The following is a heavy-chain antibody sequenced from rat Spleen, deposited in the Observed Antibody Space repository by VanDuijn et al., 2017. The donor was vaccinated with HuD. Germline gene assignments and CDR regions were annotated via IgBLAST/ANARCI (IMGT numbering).Heavy chain of an antibody. CDR1: GFPFSDHG. Sequence: EVQLVESGGGLVQPGRSIKLSCAASGFPFSDHGMAWVLQAPTKGLEWVASISYDGGSTYYRDSVKGRFTISRDNAKSTLYLQMDSLRSEDTATYYCVYSGDDYVMDAWGQGASVTVSS. J-gene: IGHJ4*01. D-gene: IGHD1-1*01. V-gene: IGHV5-20*01. CDR2: ISYDGGST. CDR3: VYSGDDYVMDA.